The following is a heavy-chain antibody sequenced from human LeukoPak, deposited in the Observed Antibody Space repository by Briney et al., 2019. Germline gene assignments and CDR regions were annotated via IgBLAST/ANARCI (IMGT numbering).Heavy chain of an antibody. V-gene: IGHV1-2*02. CDR2: INPNKCGT. CDR1: GYTFTRYY. J-gene: IGHJ5*02. D-gene: IGHD2-15*01. CDR3: ARPLLGCSGGSCYSDWFDP. Sequence: GASVNVPCKASGYTFTRYYIQWVRQAPGQGLEWMGWINPNKCGTNYAQKFQGRVTMTRDTSISTAYMELTRLRSDDTAVYYCARPLLGCSGGSCYSDWFDPWGQGTLVSVSS.